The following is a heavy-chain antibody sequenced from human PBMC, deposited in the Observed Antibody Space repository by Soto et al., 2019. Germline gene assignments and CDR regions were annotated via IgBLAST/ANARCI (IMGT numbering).Heavy chain of an antibody. CDR3: ARECTNGVCPAYYYYGMDV. CDR1: GGTFSSYA. J-gene: IGHJ6*02. Sequence: SVKVSCKASGGTFSSYAISWVRQAPGQGLEWMGGIIPIFGTANYAQKFQGRVTITADESTSTAYMELSSLRSEDTAVYYCARECTNGVCPAYYYYGMDVWGQGTTVTVSS. V-gene: IGHV1-69*13. CDR2: IIPIFGTA. D-gene: IGHD2-8*01.